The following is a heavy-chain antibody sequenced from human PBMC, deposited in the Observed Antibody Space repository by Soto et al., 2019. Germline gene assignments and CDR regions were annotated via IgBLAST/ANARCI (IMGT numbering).Heavy chain of an antibody. Sequence: SVKVSCKASGGTFSSYAISWVRQAPGQGLEWMGGIIPIFGTANYAQKFQGRVTITADESTSTAYMELSSLRSEDTAVYYCARHRWDSYYDSSGYYGTPGREFDYWG. D-gene: IGHD3-22*01. CDR1: GGTFSSYA. V-gene: IGHV1-69*13. CDR3: ARHRWDSYYDSSGYYGTPGREFDY. J-gene: IGHJ4*01. CDR2: IIPIFGTA.